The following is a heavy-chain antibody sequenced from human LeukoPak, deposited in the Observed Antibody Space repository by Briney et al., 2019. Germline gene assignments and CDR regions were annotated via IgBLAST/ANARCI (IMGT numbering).Heavy chain of an antibody. Sequence: PGGSLRLSCAASGLTFSSYWMSWVRQAPGKGLEWVANIKQDGSEKYYVDSVKGRFTISRDNAKNSLYLQMNSLRAEDTAVYYCASGSQMDVWGQGTTVTVSS. D-gene: IGHD1-14*01. CDR2: IKQDGSEK. CDR3: ASGSQMDV. V-gene: IGHV3-7*03. CDR1: GLTFSSYW. J-gene: IGHJ6*02.